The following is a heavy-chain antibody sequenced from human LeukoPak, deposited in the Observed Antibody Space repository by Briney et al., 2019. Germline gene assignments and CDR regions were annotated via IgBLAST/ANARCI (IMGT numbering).Heavy chain of an antibody. V-gene: IGHV4-39*07. CDR3: ARAVGYYLDTSGPSKAFDY. CDR2: IYHSGTT. D-gene: IGHD3-22*01. Sequence: PSETLSLTCTVSGGSIRSSSHYWGWIRQPPGEGLEWIGIIYHSGTTYYNASLKSRVTISIDTSKNQFSLRLTSVTAADTAVYYCARAVGYYLDTSGPSKAFDYWGQGTLVTVSS. J-gene: IGHJ4*02. CDR1: GGSIRSSSHY.